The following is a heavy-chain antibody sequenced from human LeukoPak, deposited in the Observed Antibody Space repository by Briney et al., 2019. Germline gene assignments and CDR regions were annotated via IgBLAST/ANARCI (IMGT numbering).Heavy chain of an antibody. Sequence: ASVNDSCQFSGYTFTSYGISWVRQAPGQGLEWMGWISAYNGNTNYAQKLQGRVTMTTDTSTSTAYMELRSLRSDDTAVYFCARHNYYDSSGYSRYWGQGTLVTVSS. V-gene: IGHV1-18*01. CDR3: ARHNYYDSSGYSRY. CDR1: GYTFTSYG. CDR2: ISAYNGNT. D-gene: IGHD3-22*01. J-gene: IGHJ4*02.